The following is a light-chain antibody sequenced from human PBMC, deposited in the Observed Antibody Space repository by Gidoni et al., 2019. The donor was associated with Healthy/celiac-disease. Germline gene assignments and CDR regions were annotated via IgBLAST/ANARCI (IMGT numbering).Light chain of an antibody. Sequence: AIRMTQSPSSFSASTGDRVTITFRASQGISRYLAWYQQKTGKAPKLLIYAASTLQSGVPSRFSGSGSGTDFTLTISCLQSEDFATYYCQQYYSYPLTFGGGTKVEIK. CDR3: QQYYSYPLT. CDR2: AAS. CDR1: QGISRY. V-gene: IGKV1-8*01. J-gene: IGKJ4*01.